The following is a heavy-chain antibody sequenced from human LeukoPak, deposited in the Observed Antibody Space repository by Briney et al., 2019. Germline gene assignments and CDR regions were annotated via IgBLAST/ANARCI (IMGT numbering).Heavy chain of an antibody. CDR2: VHPKSGNT. CDR3: TRGPRDDP. V-gene: IGHV1-8*01. Sequence: GASVTVSFKVSGYPFTTYEINWVRQAPGQGLERMGWVHPKSGNTAYAQKFQDRVTMTRDTSISTVYMELSSLRSEDTAMYFCTRGPRDDPWGQGTLVTVSS. J-gene: IGHJ5*02. CDR1: GYPFTTYE.